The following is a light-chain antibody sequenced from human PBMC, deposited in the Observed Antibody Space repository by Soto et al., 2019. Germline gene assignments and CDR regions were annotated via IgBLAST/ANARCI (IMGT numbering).Light chain of an antibody. J-gene: IGLJ2*01. CDR1: KLGDKY. CDR3: QAWDSSTAHVV. Sequence: SYELTQPPSVSVSPGQTASITCSGDKLGDKYACWYQQKPGQSPVLVIYQDSKRPSGIPERFSGSNSGNTATLTISGTQAMDEADYSCQAWDSSTAHVVFGGGTNLTVL. CDR2: QDS. V-gene: IGLV3-1*01.